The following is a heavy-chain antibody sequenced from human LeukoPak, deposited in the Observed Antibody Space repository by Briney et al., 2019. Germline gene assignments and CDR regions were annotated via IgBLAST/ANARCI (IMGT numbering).Heavy chain of an antibody. V-gene: IGHV3-43*02. CDR3: AKIAGATPAQPFDY. CDR1: GFTFDDYA. D-gene: IGHD1-26*01. Sequence: GGSLRLSCAASGFTFDDYAMHWVRQAPGKGLEWVSLISGDGDSTYYADSVKGRFTISRDNSKNSLYLQMNSLRTEDTALYYCAKIAGATPAQPFDYWGQGTLVTVSS. J-gene: IGHJ4*02. CDR2: ISGDGDST.